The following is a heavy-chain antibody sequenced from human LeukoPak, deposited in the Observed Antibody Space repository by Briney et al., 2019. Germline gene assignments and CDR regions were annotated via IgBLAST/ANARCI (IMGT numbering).Heavy chain of an antibody. Sequence: GGSLRLSCAASGFTFSSYGMHWVRQAPGKGLEWVAVIWYDGSNKYYADSVKGRFTISRDNSKNTLYLQMNSLRAEDTAVYYCARESPGYSSSWYVDYYYYGMDVWGQGTTVTVSS. V-gene: IGHV3-33*01. CDR2: IWYDGSNK. D-gene: IGHD6-13*01. CDR1: GFTFSSYG. CDR3: ARESPGYSSSWYVDYYYYGMDV. J-gene: IGHJ6*02.